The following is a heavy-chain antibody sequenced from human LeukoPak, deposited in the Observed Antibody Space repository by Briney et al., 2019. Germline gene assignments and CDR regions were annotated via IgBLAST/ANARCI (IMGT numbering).Heavy chain of an antibody. V-gene: IGHV1-24*01. J-gene: IGHJ4*02. CDR2: FDPEDGET. CDR3: ARAIMVRGVITYSGLDY. Sequence: ASVTVSCTVSGYTLTELSMHWVRQAPGKGLEWMGGFDPEDGETIYAQKFQGRVTMTEDTSTDTVYMELSSLRSEDTAVYYCARAIMVRGVITYSGLDYWGQGTLVTVSS. D-gene: IGHD3-10*01. CDR1: GYTLTELS.